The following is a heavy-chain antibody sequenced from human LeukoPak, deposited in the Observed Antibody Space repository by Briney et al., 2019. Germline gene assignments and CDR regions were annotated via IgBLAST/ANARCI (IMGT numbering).Heavy chain of an antibody. D-gene: IGHD6-13*01. CDR2: ISWNSGSI. CDR1: GFTFDDYA. J-gene: IGHJ3*02. CDR3: AKGQQLVLFGAFDI. V-gene: IGHV3-9*03. Sequence: GGSLRLSCAASGFTFDDYAMHWVRQAPGKGLEWVSGISWNSGSIGYADSVKGRFTISRDNAKNSLYLQMNSLRAEDMALYYCAKGQQLVLFGAFDIWGQGTMVTVSS.